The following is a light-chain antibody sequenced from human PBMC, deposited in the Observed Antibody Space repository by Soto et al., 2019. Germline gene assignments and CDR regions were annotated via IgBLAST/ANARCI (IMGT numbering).Light chain of an antibody. V-gene: IGKV1-39*01. CDR3: QQSYSTPVT. CDR1: QSISSY. CDR2: AAS. Sequence: DIQMTQSPSSLSASVGDRVTITCRASQSISSYLNWYQQKPGKAPKLLIYAASSLQSGVPSRFSGSGSGTNFTLTISSLQHEDFATYYWQQSYSTPVTFGQGTKVEIK. J-gene: IGKJ1*01.